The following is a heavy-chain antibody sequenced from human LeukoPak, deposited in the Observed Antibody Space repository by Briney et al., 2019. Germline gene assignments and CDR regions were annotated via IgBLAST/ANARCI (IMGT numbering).Heavy chain of an antibody. CDR3: ARGHGYNLNYYFDY. Sequence: ASVKVSCKASGYTFTSYDINWVRQATGQGLEWMGWMNPNSGNTGYAQKFQGGVTMTRNTYISTAYMELSSLRSEDTAVYYCARGHGYNLNYYFDYWGQGTLVTVSS. CDR2: MNPNSGNT. V-gene: IGHV1-8*01. CDR1: GYTFTSYD. D-gene: IGHD5-24*01. J-gene: IGHJ4*02.